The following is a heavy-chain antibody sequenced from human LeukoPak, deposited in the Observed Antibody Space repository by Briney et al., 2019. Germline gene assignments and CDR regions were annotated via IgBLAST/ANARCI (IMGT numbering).Heavy chain of an antibody. V-gene: IGHV3-30*18. Sequence: GGSLRLSCAASGFTFSSYAMSWVRQAPGKGLEWVAVISYDGSNKYYADSVKGRFTISRDNSKNTLYLQMNSLRAEDTAVYYCAKGYYYDSSGYYPADYWGQGTLVTVSS. D-gene: IGHD3-22*01. J-gene: IGHJ4*02. CDR1: GFTFSSYA. CDR3: AKGYYYDSSGYYPADY. CDR2: ISYDGSNK.